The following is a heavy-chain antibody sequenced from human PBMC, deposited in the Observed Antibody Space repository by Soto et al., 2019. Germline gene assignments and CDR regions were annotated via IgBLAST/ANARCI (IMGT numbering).Heavy chain of an antibody. CDR2: IRSQTDGGTT. J-gene: IGHJ4*02. V-gene: IGHV3-15*07. CDR3: ATAPGYWGSAPLDY. CDR1: GLTFSDAW. D-gene: IGHD7-27*01. Sequence: EVQLVESGGGLVKPGGSLRLSCAASGLTFSDAWMNWLRQVPGKGLEWVARIRSQTDGGTTDYTAPVNGRFTISRDDSKNMLYLQMNSLKTEDTAIYYCATAPGYWGSAPLDYWGQGTLVTVSS.